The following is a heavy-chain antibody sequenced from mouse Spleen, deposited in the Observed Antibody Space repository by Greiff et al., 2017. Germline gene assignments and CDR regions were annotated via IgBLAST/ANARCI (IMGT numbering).Heavy chain of an antibody. J-gene: IGHJ4*01. V-gene: IGHV1-54*01. CDR3: ARGTARAMDY. CDR2: INPGSGGT. Sequence: QVQLQQSGAELVRPGTSLKVSCKASGYAFTNYLIEWVRQRPGQGLEWIGEINPGSGGTNYTETVKGKATLTADKSSSTAYMQLSSLTSEDSAVYFCARGTARAMDYWGQGTSVTVSS. CDR1: GYAFTNYL. D-gene: IGHD3-3*01.